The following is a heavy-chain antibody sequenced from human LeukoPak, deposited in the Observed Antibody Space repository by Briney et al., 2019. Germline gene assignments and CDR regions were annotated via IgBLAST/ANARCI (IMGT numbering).Heavy chain of an antibody. D-gene: IGHD1-1*01. Sequence: ASVKVSCKASGYTFTSYYMHWLRQAPGQGLEWMGIINPSGGSTSYAQKFQGRVTMTRDTSTSTVYMELSSLRSEDTAVYYCARDRLEDRYYYYYGMDVWGQGTTVTVSS. V-gene: IGHV1-46*01. CDR2: INPSGGST. CDR3: ARDRLEDRYYYYYGMDV. CDR1: GYTFTSYY. J-gene: IGHJ6*02.